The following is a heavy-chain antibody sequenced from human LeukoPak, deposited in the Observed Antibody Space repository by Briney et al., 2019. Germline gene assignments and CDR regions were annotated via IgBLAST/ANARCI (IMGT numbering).Heavy chain of an antibody. CDR3: ARGGYDLRHAEGY. Sequence: GGSLRLSCAASGFTVSSNYMSWVRQAPGKGLEWVSSISRSSNYIYYADSVKGRFTISRDNAKNSLYLQMNSLRAEDTAVYYCARGGYDLRHAEGYWGQGTLVIVSS. CDR1: GFTVSSNY. V-gene: IGHV3-21*01. D-gene: IGHD5-12*01. CDR2: ISRSSNYI. J-gene: IGHJ4*02.